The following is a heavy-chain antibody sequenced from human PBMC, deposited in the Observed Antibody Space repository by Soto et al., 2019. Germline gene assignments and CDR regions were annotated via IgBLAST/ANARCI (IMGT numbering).Heavy chain of an antibody. J-gene: IGHJ4*02. CDR1: GYSINSDYY. Sequence: PSETLSLTCAVSGYSINSDYYWGWIRQPPGKGLEWIGSVDHSGRTYYSPSLRSRLTIFIDTSKNQFSLRLTSVTAADTAMYFCAKKGYYPSGKINLFDSWGQGTPVTFSS. D-gene: IGHD3-10*01. V-gene: IGHV4-38-2*01. CDR3: AKKGYYPSGKINLFDS. CDR2: VDHSGRT.